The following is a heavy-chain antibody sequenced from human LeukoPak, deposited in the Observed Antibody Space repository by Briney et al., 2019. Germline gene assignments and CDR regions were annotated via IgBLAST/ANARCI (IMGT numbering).Heavy chain of an antibody. J-gene: IGHJ4*02. V-gene: IGHV3-15*01. CDR2: IKSKTDGGTT. CDR1: GFTFSNTW. Sequence: PGGSLRLSCAASGFTFSNTWMSWVRQAPGKGLEWVGRIKSKTDGGTTDYAAPVKGRFTISRDDSKNTLYLQMNSLKTEDTAVYYCAKGYDFWSGYYWFDYWGQGTLVTVSS. D-gene: IGHD3-3*01. CDR3: AKGYDFWSGYYWFDY.